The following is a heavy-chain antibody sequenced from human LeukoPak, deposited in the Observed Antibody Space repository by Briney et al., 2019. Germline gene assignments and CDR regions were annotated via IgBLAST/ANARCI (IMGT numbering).Heavy chain of an antibody. J-gene: IGHJ6*03. Sequence: GGSLRLSCAASGFTFSSYWMHWVRQAPGKGLVWVSRINSDGSSTSYADSVKGRFTISRDNAKNTLYLQMNSLRAEDTAVYYCAGGRYCSGGSCYGWDYYYYMDVWGKGTTVTVSS. CDR1: GFTFSSYW. V-gene: IGHV3-74*01. CDR2: INSDGSST. D-gene: IGHD2-15*01. CDR3: AGGRYCSGGSCYGWDYYYYMDV.